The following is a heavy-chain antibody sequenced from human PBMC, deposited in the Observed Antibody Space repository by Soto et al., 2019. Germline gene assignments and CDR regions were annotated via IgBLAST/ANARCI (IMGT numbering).Heavy chain of an antibody. CDR2: IYSGGAT. V-gene: IGHV3-66*01. Sequence: GGSLRLSCAASGFTVSSNYMTWVRQAPGKGLEWVSVIYSGGATYYADSVKGRFTISRDNSKNTLYLQMNSLRAEDTALYYCARAPLYGGNSVWGQGAVVTVSS. CDR1: GFTVSSNY. CDR3: ARAPLYGGNSV. J-gene: IGHJ4*02. D-gene: IGHD4-17*01.